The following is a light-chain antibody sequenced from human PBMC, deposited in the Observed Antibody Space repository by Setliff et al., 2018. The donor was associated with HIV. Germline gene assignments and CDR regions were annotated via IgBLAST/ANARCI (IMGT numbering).Light chain of an antibody. V-gene: IGLV2-14*03. CDR1: SSDIGAYNY. CDR2: DVG. Sequence: QSVLTQAASVSGSPGQSITISRTGTSSDIGAYNYVSWYQQHPGKAPKLLIYDVGKRPSGVSDRFSGSKSGNTASLSISGLQAEDEADYYCCSYASSNSFVFGTGTKVTVL. CDR3: CSYASSNSFV. J-gene: IGLJ1*01.